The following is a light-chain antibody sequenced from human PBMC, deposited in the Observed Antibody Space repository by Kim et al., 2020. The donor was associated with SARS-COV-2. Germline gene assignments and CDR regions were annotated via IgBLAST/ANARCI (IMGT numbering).Light chain of an antibody. CDR3: QQYYSYPPT. J-gene: IGKJ3*01. CDR2: AAS. Sequence: ASTGDRVTITCRASQGISSYLAWYQQKPGKAPKLLIYAASTLQSGVPSRFSGSGSGTDFTLTISCLQSEDFATYYCQQYYSYPPTFGPGTKVDIK. V-gene: IGKV1-8*01. CDR1: QGISSY.